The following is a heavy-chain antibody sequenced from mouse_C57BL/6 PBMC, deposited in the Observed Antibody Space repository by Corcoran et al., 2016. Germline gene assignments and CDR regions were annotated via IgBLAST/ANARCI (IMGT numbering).Heavy chain of an antibody. Sequence: QVQLQQSGAELARPGASVKLSCKASGYTFTSYGISWVKQRTGQGLEWIGEIYPRSGNTYYNEKFKGKATLTADKSSSTAYMELRSLTSEDSAVYFCARRPWLTGFAYWGQGTLVTVSA. J-gene: IGHJ3*01. CDR3: ARRPWLTGFAY. CDR1: GYTFTSYG. CDR2: IYPRSGNT. D-gene: IGHD4-1*01. V-gene: IGHV1-81*01.